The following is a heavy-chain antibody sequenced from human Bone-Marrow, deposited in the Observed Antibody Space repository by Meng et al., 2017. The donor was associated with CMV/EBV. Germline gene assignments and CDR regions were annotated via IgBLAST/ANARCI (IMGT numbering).Heavy chain of an antibody. D-gene: IGHD2-15*01. CDR1: GGSISSCSYY. CDR3: AIAGYSVIGAFDI. CDR2: IYYSGST. V-gene: IGHV4-39*01. Sequence: GSLRLSCTVSGGSISSCSYYWGWIRQPPGKGLEWIGSIYYSGSTYYNTSLKSRVTISVDTSKNQFPLKLSSVTAADTAVYYCAIAGYSVIGAFDIWGQGTMVTVSS. J-gene: IGHJ3*02.